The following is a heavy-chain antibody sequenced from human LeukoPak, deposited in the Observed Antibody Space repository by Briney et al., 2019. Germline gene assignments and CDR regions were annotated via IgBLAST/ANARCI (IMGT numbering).Heavy chain of an antibody. J-gene: IGHJ4*02. CDR3: ARDVYDSGSPYFDY. V-gene: IGHV3-74*01. CDR1: GFTVSSNY. CDR2: IDLNGGTT. Sequence: PGGSLRLSCAASGFTVSSNYMSWVRQAPGKGLEWVSRIDLNGGTTNYADSVKGRFTISRDNAKNTVFLQMNSLRAEDTAVYYCARDVYDSGSPYFDYWGQGTLVTVSS. D-gene: IGHD3-10*01.